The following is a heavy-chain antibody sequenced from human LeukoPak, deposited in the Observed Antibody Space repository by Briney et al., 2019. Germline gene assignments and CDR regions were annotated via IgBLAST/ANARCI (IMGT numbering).Heavy chain of an antibody. CDR3: ARTYSGRSYYFDC. D-gene: IGHD1-26*01. CDR1: GGSISSFH. J-gene: IGHJ4*02. CDR2: IYDSGST. Sequence: SETLSLTCTVSGGSISSFHWSWVRQPPGKGLEHIGNIYDSGSTYYNPSLKSRVTISVDTSKNQFSLKLSSVTAADTAVYYCARTYSGRSYYFDCWGQGTLVTVSS. V-gene: IGHV4-59*01.